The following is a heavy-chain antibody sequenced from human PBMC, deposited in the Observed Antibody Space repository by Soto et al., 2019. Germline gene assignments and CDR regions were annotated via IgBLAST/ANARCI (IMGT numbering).Heavy chain of an antibody. CDR2: INHSGSTNHSGST. D-gene: IGHD6-6*01. CDR1: GGSFSGYY. CDR3: ARVSIAARTVDFDY. V-gene: IGHV4-34*01. Sequence: SETLSLTCAVYGGSFSGYYWSWIRQPPGKGLEWIGEINHSGSTNHSGSTHYNPPLKSRVTISVDTSKNQFSLKLSSVTAADTAVYYCARVSIAARTVDFDYWGQGTLGTVS. J-gene: IGHJ4*02.